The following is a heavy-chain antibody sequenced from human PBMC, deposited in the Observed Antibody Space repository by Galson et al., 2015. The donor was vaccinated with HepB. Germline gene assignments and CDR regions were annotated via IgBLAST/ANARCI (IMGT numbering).Heavy chain of an antibody. V-gene: IGHV3-23*01. J-gene: IGHJ4*02. CDR3: AKGWLKGFDY. Sequence: SLRLSCAASGFTFSSYSMTWVRQAPGKGLEWVSAISGSGGSTYYADSVKGRFTISRDNSKNTLYLQMNSLRAEDTAVYYCAKGWLKGFDYWGQGTLVTVSS. CDR2: ISGSGGST. D-gene: IGHD5-12*01. CDR1: GFTFSSYS.